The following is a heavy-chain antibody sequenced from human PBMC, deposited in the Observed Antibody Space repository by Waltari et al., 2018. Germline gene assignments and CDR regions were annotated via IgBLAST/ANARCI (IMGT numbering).Heavy chain of an antibody. CDR1: GGTFSSYT. Sequence: QVQLVQSGAEVKKPGSSVKVSCKASGGTFSSYTISWVRQAPGQGLEWMGRIIPILGIANYAQKCQGRVTITADKSTSTAYRELSSLRSEDTAVYYCARARGGGLTVTEYYFDYWGQGTLVTVSS. D-gene: IGHD4-17*01. CDR2: IIPILGIA. V-gene: IGHV1-69*02. J-gene: IGHJ4*02. CDR3: ARARGGGLTVTEYYFDY.